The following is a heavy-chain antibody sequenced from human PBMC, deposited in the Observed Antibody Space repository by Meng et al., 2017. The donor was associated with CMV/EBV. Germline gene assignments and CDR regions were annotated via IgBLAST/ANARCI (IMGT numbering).Heavy chain of an antibody. CDR2: ISSSSSYI. V-gene: IGHV3-21*01. CDR3: ARDSRSYYGDYYYGMDV. D-gene: IGHD4-17*01. Sequence: GESLKISCAASGFTFSSYSMNWVRQAPGKGLEWVSSISSSSSYIYYADSVKGRFTISRDNAKNSLYLQMNSLRAEDTAVYYCARDSRSYYGDYYYGMDVWGQGTTVTVSS. CDR1: GFTFSSYS. J-gene: IGHJ6*02.